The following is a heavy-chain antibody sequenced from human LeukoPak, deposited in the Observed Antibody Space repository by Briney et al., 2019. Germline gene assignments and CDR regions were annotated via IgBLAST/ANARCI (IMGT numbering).Heavy chain of an antibody. CDR2: ISYDGSNK. Sequence: PGGSLRLSCAASGFTFSSYAMHWVRQAPGKGLEWVAVISYDGSNKYYADSVKGRFTISRDNSKNTLYLRMNSLRAEDTAVYYCARDRITMIVVVKDYGMDVWGQGTTVTVSS. D-gene: IGHD3-22*01. V-gene: IGHV3-30-3*01. CDR1: GFTFSSYA. CDR3: ARDRITMIVVVKDYGMDV. J-gene: IGHJ6*02.